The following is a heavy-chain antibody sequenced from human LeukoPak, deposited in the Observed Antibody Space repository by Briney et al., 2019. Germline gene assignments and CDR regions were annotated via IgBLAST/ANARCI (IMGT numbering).Heavy chain of an antibody. D-gene: IGHD3-22*01. CDR1: GFTFSDYA. CDR2: IWYGGSNK. CDR3: AKEGGDSSGYYDYYYYYMDV. V-gene: IGHV3-30*02. Sequence: GGSLRLSCAASGFTFSDYAMHWVRQAPGKGLEWVAVIWYGGSNKYYADSVKGRFTISRDNSKNTLYLQMNSLRAEDTAVYYCAKEGGDSSGYYDYYYYYMDVWGKGTTVTVSS. J-gene: IGHJ6*03.